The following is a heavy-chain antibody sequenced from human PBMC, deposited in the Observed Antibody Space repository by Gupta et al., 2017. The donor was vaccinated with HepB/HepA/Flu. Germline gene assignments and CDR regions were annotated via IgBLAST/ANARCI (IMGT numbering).Heavy chain of an antibody. J-gene: IGHJ4*02. D-gene: IGHD4-11*01. Sequence: EVQLVESGGGLVQPGGSLRLSCAASGFTVISNYMSWVRQAPGKGLEWVSVIYSGGSTYYADSVKGRFTISRDNSKNTLYLQMNSLRAEDTAVYYCAREQRGNSNYLFDYWGQGTLVTVSS. CDR1: GFTVISNY. V-gene: IGHV3-66*01. CDR2: IYSGGST. CDR3: AREQRGNSNYLFDY.